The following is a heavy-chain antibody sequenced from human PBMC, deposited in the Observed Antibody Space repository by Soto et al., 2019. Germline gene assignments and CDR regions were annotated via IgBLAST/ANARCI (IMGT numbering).Heavy chain of an antibody. D-gene: IGHD3-3*01. J-gene: IGHJ4*02. CDR1: GFTFSSYW. CDR2: INSDGSST. V-gene: IGHV3-74*01. CDR3: ARDYYDFWSGYYTDY. Sequence: EVQLVESGGGLVQPGGSLRLPCAASGFTFSSYWMHWVRQAPGKGLVWVSRINSDGSSTSYADSVKGRFTISRDNAKNTLYVQMNSLRAEHTAVYYCARDYYDFWSGYYTDYWGQGTLVTVSS.